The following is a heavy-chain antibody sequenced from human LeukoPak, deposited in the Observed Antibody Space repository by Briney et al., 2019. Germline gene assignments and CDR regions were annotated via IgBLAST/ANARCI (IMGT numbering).Heavy chain of an antibody. D-gene: IGHD1-26*01. V-gene: IGHV1-69*13. CDR1: GGTFSSYA. J-gene: IGHJ4*02. CDR3: ASPIVGATTGFDY. CDR2: IIPIFGTA. Sequence: PLASVKVSCKASGGTFSSYAISWVRQAPGQGLEWMGGIIPIFGTANYAQKFQGRVTITADESTSTAYMELSSLRSEDTAVYYCASPIVGATTGFDYWGQGTLVTVSS.